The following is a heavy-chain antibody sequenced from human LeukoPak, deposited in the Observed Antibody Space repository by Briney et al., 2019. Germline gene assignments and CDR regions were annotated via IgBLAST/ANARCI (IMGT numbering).Heavy chain of an antibody. J-gene: IGHJ4*02. V-gene: IGHV3-30-3*01. D-gene: IGHD2-15*01. Sequence: GGSLRLSCTASRFAFSNYAIHWVPQAPGKGLGGVAVRSDGGSDASYAGSVGGRFSISRDNSKSTVFLQMNSLRAEDTAVYYCGPIDTWGQGTLVTVSS. CDR3: GPIDT. CDR1: RFAFSNYA. CDR2: RSDGGSDA.